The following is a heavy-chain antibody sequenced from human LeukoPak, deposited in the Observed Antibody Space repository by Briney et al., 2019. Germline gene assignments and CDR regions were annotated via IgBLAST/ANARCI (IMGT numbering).Heavy chain of an antibody. J-gene: IGHJ1*01. Sequence: GGSLRLPCAASGFTFSSYSMNWVRQAPGKGLEWVSSISSSSSYIYYADSVKGRFTISRDNAKNSLYLQMNSLRAEDTAVHYCARRGYSYGQEYFQHWGQGTLVTVSS. V-gene: IGHV3-21*01. CDR2: ISSSSSYI. CDR1: GFTFSSYS. D-gene: IGHD5-18*01. CDR3: ARRGYSYGQEYFQH.